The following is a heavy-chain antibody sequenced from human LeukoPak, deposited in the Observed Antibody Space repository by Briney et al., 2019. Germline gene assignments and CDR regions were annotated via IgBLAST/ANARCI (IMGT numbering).Heavy chain of an antibody. D-gene: IGHD6-13*01. CDR1: GYTFTGYY. CDR2: INPNSGGT. CDR3: ARGTQGSSWYYFDY. J-gene: IGHJ4*02. V-gene: IGHV1-2*02. Sequence: ASVKVSCKASGYTFTGYYMHWVRQAPGQGLEWMGWINPNSGGTNYAQKFQGRVTMTRDTSISTAYMELSRLRSDDTAVYYCARGTQGSSWYYFDYWGQGTLVTVSS.